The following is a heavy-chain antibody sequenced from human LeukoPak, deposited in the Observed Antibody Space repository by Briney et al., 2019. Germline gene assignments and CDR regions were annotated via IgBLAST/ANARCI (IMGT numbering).Heavy chain of an antibody. CDR1: GGSISSYY. CDR2: IYYSGST. Sequence: SETLPLTCTVSGGSISSYYWSWIRQPPGKGLEWIGYIYYSGSTNYNPSLKSRVTISVDTSKNQFSLKLSSVTAADTAVYYCARDQGDYYGSGTLWFDPWGQGTLVTVSS. CDR3: ARDQGDYYGSGTLWFDP. J-gene: IGHJ5*02. D-gene: IGHD3-10*01. V-gene: IGHV4-59*01.